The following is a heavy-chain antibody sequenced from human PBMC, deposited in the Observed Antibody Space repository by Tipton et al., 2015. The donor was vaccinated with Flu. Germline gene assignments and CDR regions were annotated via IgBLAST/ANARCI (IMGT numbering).Heavy chain of an antibody. CDR3: ARRGYYYYGMDV. V-gene: IGHV4-61*02. D-gene: IGHD3-10*01. Sequence: TLSLTCTVSGGSISSGSYYWSWIRQPAGKGLEWIGRIYTSGSTNYNPSLKSRVTISVDTSKNQFSLKLSSVTAADTAVYYCARRGYYYYGMDVWGQGTTVTVSS. CDR2: IYTSGST. J-gene: IGHJ6*02. CDR1: GGSISSGSYY.